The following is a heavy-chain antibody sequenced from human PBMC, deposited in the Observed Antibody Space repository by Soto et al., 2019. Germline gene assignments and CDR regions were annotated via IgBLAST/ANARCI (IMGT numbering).Heavy chain of an antibody. CDR2: IYYSGST. V-gene: IGHV4-30-4*01. CDR1: GGSISSGDYY. D-gene: IGHD3-10*01. CDR3: ASDGGLGFDP. J-gene: IGHJ5*02. Sequence: QVQLQESGPGLVKPSQTLSLTCTVSGGSISSGDYYWSWIRQPPGKGLEWIGYIYYSGSTYYNPSLQXXVXIXXDTSKNQFSLKLSSVTAADTAVYYCASDGGLGFDPWGQGTLVTVSS.